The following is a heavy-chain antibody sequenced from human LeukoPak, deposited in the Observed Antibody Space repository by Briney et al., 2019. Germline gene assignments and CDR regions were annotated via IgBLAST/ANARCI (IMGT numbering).Heavy chain of an antibody. V-gene: IGHV4-28*03. Sequence: PSETLSLTCAVSGDSIGSPNWWSWIRQPPGKGLEWIGYIYYSGGTNYNPSLKSRVTISVDTSKNQFSLKLSSVTAADTAVYYCARDQGWSNIDAFDIWGQGTMVTVSS. D-gene: IGHD2-15*01. CDR1: GDSIGSPNW. J-gene: IGHJ3*02. CDR3: ARDQGWSNIDAFDI. CDR2: IYYSGGT.